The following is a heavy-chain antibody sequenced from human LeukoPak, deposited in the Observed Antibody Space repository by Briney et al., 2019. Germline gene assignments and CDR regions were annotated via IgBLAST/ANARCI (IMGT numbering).Heavy chain of an antibody. CDR3: AREGPYYDIPTVLVSPQFDY. Sequence: GASVKVSCKASGYTFTGYYIHWVRQAPGQGLEWMGWINPNSGATNYAQNFQGRVTMTRDTSISTAYMELRRLRSDDTAVYYCAREGPYYDIPTVLVSPQFDYWGQGTLVTVSS. CDR2: INPNSGAT. V-gene: IGHV1-2*02. CDR1: GYTFTGYY. J-gene: IGHJ4*02. D-gene: IGHD3-9*01.